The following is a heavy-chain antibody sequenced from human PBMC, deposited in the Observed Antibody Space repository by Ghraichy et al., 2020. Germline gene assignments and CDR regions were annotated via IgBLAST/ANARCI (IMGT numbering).Heavy chain of an antibody. D-gene: IGHD2-15*01. V-gene: IGHV4-34*01. J-gene: IGHJ4*02. CDR1: GGSFSGYY. CDR3: ARGIKGYCSGGSCPQRDY. Sequence: SQTLSLTCAVYGGSFSGYYWSWIRQPPGKGLEWIGEINHSGSTNYNPSLKSRVTISVDTSKNQFSLKLSSVTAADTAVYYCARGIKGYCSGGSCPQRDYWGQGTLVTVSS. CDR2: INHSGST.